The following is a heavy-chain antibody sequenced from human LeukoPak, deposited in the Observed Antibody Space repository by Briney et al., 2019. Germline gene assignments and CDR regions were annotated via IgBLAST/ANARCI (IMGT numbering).Heavy chain of an antibody. D-gene: IGHD6-13*01. Sequence: AASVKVSCKASGYTFTGYYMHWVRQAPGQALEWMGWINPNSGGTNYAQKFQGRVTMTRDTSISTAYMELSRLRSDDTAVYYCARDRPPYSSSWLIDYWGQGTLVTVSS. CDR2: INPNSGGT. J-gene: IGHJ4*02. CDR3: ARDRPPYSSSWLIDY. V-gene: IGHV1-2*02. CDR1: GYTFTGYY.